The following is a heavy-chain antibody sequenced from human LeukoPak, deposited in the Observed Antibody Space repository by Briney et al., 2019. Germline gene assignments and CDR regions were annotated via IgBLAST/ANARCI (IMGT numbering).Heavy chain of an antibody. CDR2: TYYKYKWYD. Sequence: SQTLSLTCAISGDSVSSNSAAWTWLRQSPSRGLEWLGRTYYKYKWYDDYAVSVRSRIIINPDTSRNQFSLQLRSVTPEDTAVYFCARLKVTLVRGIIYDYYGLDVWGQGTPVSVSS. V-gene: IGHV6-1*01. CDR1: GDSVSSNSAA. CDR3: ARLKVTLVRGIIYDYYGLDV. D-gene: IGHD3-10*01. J-gene: IGHJ6*02.